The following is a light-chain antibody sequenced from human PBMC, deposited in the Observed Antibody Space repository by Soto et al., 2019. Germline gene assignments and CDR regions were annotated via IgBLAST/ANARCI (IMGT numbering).Light chain of an antibody. J-gene: IGKJ4*01. V-gene: IGKV3-15*01. CDR1: QTVSNN. CDR3: QQYNKWPLT. Sequence: EIVMTQSPATLSVSPGEKATLSCRASQTVSNNLAWYQQKPGQAPRLLIYFASTRATGIPARFSGSGSGTEFTFTISSLQSEDFAVDDCQQYNKWPLTFGGGTKVETK. CDR2: FAS.